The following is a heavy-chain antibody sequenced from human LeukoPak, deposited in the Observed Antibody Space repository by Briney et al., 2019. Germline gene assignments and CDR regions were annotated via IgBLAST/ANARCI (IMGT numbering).Heavy chain of an antibody. D-gene: IGHD4-11*01. CDR1: GGSISSYN. J-gene: IGHJ4*02. Sequence: PWETLSLTCTVSGGSISSYNSRWIWQRPGKALEWIGYIYYSGSPNYNPSLKSRATISVDTSKNQFSLKLSSVTAADTAVYYCARHSGLQYRLYYFDYWGQGTLVTVSS. CDR2: IYYSGSP. V-gene: IGHV4-59*08. CDR3: ARHSGLQYRLYYFDY.